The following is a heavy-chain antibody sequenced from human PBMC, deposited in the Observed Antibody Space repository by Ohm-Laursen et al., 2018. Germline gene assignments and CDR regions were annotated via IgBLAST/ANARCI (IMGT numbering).Heavy chain of an antibody. J-gene: IGHJ6*02. CDR3: ARLDSSSWLRGNYYYGMDV. D-gene: IGHD6-13*01. V-gene: IGHV5-51*01. Sequence: GESLRISCKGSGYSFTNYWTGWVRQMPGKGLEWMGIIYPGDSDTRYSPSFQGQVTISADKSISTAYLQWSSLKASDTAMYYCARLDSSSWLRGNYYYGMDVWGQGTTVTVSS. CDR2: IYPGDSDT. CDR1: GYSFTNYW.